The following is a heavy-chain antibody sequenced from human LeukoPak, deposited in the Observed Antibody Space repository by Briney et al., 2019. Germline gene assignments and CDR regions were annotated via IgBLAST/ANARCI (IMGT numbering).Heavy chain of an antibody. J-gene: IGHJ5*02. CDR1: GGSINNNY. D-gene: IGHD2-21*01. Sequence: SETLSLTCTVSGGSINNNYWGWFRQPPGKGLEWLGYIYSSGSTTYNPSLESRLAISIDTSKNHFSLKLSSVTAADTAVYFCGKRAVTTAGDLWFDPWGQGTLVTVSS. CDR2: IYSSGST. V-gene: IGHV4-59*08. CDR3: GKRAVTTAGDLWFDP.